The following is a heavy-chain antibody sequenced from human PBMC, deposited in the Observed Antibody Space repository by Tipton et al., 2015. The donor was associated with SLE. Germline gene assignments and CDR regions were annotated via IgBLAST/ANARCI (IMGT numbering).Heavy chain of an antibody. V-gene: IGHV4-59*11. CDR2: IYYSGRT. J-gene: IGHJ4*02. CDR1: GDSINSHY. CDR3: AREKSGSSIDY. Sequence: TLSLTCTVSGDSINSHYWNWIRQPPGKGLEWIGFIYYSGRTSYNPSLESRVTISIDSSKNQFSLKLTSLTAADTAVYYCAREKSGSSIDYWGQGTLVTVSS. D-gene: IGHD1-26*01.